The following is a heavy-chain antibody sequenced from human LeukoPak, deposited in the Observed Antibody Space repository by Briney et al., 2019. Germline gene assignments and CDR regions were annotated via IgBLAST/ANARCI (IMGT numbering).Heavy chain of an antibody. Sequence: GASVTVSCTASGYTFTSYDINWVRQAPGQGLEWMGWMNPNRGNTGYAQKFQGRVTMTRNTSISTAYMELSSLRSEDTAVYYCARGTNYDILTGYRDGDWFDRWGQGTLVTVSS. CDR2: MNPNRGNT. V-gene: IGHV1-8*01. CDR1: GYTFTSYD. D-gene: IGHD3-9*01. CDR3: ARGTNYDILTGYRDGDWFDR. J-gene: IGHJ5*02.